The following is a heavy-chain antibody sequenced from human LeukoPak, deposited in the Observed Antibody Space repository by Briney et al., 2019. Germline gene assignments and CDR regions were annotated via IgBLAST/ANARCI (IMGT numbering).Heavy chain of an antibody. D-gene: IGHD3-16*01. CDR2: IYYSGST. V-gene: IGHV4-59*01. Sequence: SETLSLTCTVPGGSISSYYWSWIRQPPGKGLEWIGYIYYSGSTNYKPSLKSRVTISVETSKNQFSLKLRSVTAADTAVYYCARETSQKGAHYMDVWGKGTTVTISS. CDR3: ARETSQKGAHYMDV. CDR1: GGSISSYY. J-gene: IGHJ6*03.